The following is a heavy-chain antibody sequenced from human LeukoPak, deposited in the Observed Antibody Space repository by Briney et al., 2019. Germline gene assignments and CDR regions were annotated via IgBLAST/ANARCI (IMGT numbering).Heavy chain of an antibody. V-gene: IGHV1-18*01. CDR3: ARGRGGWELLQPHYYFDY. J-gene: IGHJ4*02. D-gene: IGHD1-26*01. CDR2: ISAYNGNT. CDR1: GYTFTSYG. Sequence: GASVKVSCKASGYTFTSYGISWVRQAPGQGLEWMGWISAYNGNTNYAQKLQGRVTMTTDTSTSTAYMELRSLRSDDTAVYYCARGRGGWELLQPHYYFDYWGQGTLVTVSS.